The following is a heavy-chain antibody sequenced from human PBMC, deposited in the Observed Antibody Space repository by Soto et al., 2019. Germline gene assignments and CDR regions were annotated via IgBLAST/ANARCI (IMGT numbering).Heavy chain of an antibody. V-gene: IGHV3-30*18. Sequence: QVQLVESGGGVVQPGRSLRLSCAASGFTFSSYGMHWVRQAPGKGLEWVAVISYDGSNKYYADSVKGRFTISRDNSKNTLYLQMNSLRAEDTAVYYCAKDKHVVVTALDYWGQGTLVTVSS. J-gene: IGHJ4*02. CDR3: AKDKHVVVTALDY. CDR2: ISYDGSNK. D-gene: IGHD2-21*02. CDR1: GFTFSSYG.